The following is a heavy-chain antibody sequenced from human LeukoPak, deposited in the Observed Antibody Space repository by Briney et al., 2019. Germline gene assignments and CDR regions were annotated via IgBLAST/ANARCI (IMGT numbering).Heavy chain of an antibody. J-gene: IGHJ5*02. D-gene: IGHD1-26*01. V-gene: IGHV3-30*04. CDR2: LSYDGNNK. CDR1: GFTFNNYA. Sequence: GGSLRLSCAAYGFTFNNYAMHWVRQAPGKGLEWVAVLSYDGNNKYYADSVKGRFTISRDNSKNTLYLQMNSLRADDTAVYYCAKPGGGNYFTHNYFHPWGQGTLVAVSS. CDR3: AKPGGGNYFTHNYFHP.